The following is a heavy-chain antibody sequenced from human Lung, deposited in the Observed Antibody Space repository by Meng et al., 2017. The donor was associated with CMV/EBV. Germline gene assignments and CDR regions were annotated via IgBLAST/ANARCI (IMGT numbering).Heavy chain of an antibody. CDR2: INSDGSIR. CDR1: GFTFSNYW. D-gene: IGHD3-10*01. J-gene: IGHJ6*02. Sequence: ETLSLXCAASGFTFSNYWMHWVRQAPGKGLMWVSRINSDGSIRNYADSVKGRFTISRDNAKNTLYLEMNSLRAEDTAVYFCAPITWVRGLLSMDVWGQGTTVTVSS. V-gene: IGHV3-74*01. CDR3: APITWVRGLLSMDV.